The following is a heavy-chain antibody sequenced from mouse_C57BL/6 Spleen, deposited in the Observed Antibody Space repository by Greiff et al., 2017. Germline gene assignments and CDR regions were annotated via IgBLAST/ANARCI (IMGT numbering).Heavy chain of an antibody. J-gene: IGHJ3*01. D-gene: IGHD1-1*01. CDR1: GYTFTSYW. Sequence: QVKLQQPGAELVKPGASVKMSCKASGYTFTSYWITWVKQRPGQGLEWIGDIYPGSGSTNYNEKFKSKATLTVDTSSSTAYMQLSILTSEDAAVEYYSRPYYCSSWFAYWGQGTLVTVSA. V-gene: IGHV1-55*01. CDR2: IYPGSGST. CDR3: SRPYYCSSWFAY.